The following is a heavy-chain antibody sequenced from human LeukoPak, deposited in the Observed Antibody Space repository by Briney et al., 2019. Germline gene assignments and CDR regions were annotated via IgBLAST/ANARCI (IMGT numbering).Heavy chain of an antibody. D-gene: IGHD3-9*01. V-gene: IGHV7-4-1*02. CDR2: INTNTGNP. CDR3: ARDGYFGWSLRGWVTSGQ. Sequence: ASVKVSCKASGYTFTSYAMNWVRQAPGQGLEWMGWINTNTGNPTYAQGFTGRFVFSLDTSVSTAYLQISSLKAEDTAVYYCARDGYFGWSLRGWVTSGQWGQGTLVTVSS. J-gene: IGHJ4*02. CDR1: GYTFTSYA.